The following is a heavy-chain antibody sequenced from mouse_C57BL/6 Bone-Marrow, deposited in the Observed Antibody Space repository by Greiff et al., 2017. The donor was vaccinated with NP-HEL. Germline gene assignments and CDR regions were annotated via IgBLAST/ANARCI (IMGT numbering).Heavy chain of an antibody. V-gene: IGHV14-4*01. J-gene: IGHJ2*01. CDR2: IDPENGDT. D-gene: IGHD1-1*01. CDR3: TTYYGSSYNY. Sequence: VQLKESGAELVRPGASVKLSCTASGFNIKDDYMHWVKQRPEQGLEWIGWIDPENGDTEYASKFQGKATITADTSSNTAYLQLSSLTSEDTAVYYSTTYYGSSYNYWGQGTTLTVSS. CDR1: GFNIKDDY.